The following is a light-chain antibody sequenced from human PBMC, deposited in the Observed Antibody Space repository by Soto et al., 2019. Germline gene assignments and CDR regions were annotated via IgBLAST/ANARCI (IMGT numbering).Light chain of an antibody. V-gene: IGKV3-15*01. Sequence: EIVMTQSPAALSLSPGERATLSCRASQSVGTNLAWYQQKPGQAPRPLIYSASARATDVPARFSGSGSGTEFTLTISSLKSEDFAVYYCQQYRDWAPITFGGGTKVEIK. CDR1: QSVGTN. J-gene: IGKJ4*01. CDR2: SAS. CDR3: QQYRDWAPIT.